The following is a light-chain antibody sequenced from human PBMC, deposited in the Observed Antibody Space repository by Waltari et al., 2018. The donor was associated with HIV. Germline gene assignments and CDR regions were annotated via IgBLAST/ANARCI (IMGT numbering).Light chain of an antibody. CDR2: KAS. CDR3: QQYHRYSVT. CDR1: QNISSW. Sequence: DLQLPQSPSTLSASVGDRLTITCRASQNISSWLVWYQQKPGKVPKLLISKASILESGVPSRFSGSGSGTEFTLTISSLQPDDFATYYCQQYHRYSVTFGGGTKVEIK. V-gene: IGKV1-5*03. J-gene: IGKJ4*01.